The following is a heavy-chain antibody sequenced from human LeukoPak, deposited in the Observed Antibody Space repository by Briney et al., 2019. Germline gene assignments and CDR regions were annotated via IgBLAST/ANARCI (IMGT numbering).Heavy chain of an antibody. CDR1: GFTFSSYA. Sequence: GGSLRLSCAASGFTFSSYAMHWVRQAPGKGLEWVAVISYDGSNKYYADSVKGRFTISRDNSKNTLYLQMNSLRAEDTAVYYCARGDWGRSWYPDYWGQGTLVTVSS. D-gene: IGHD6-13*01. CDR2: ISYDGSNK. J-gene: IGHJ4*02. CDR3: ARGDWGRSWYPDY. V-gene: IGHV3-30-3*01.